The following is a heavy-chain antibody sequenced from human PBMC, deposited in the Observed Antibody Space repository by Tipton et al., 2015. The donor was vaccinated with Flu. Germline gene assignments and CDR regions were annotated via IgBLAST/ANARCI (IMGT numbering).Heavy chain of an antibody. V-gene: IGHV1-18*04. CDR1: GYTFTSYG. CDR3: ARVGVVRGVISRYYYYMDV. J-gene: IGHJ6*03. D-gene: IGHD3-10*01. Sequence: QLVQSGAEVKKPGASVKVSCKASGYTFTSYGISWVRQAPGQGLEWMGWISAYNGNTNYAQKLQGGVTMSVDTSKNQFSLKQSSVTAADTAVYYCARVGVVRGVISRYYYYMDVWGKGTTVTVSS. CDR2: ISAYNGNT.